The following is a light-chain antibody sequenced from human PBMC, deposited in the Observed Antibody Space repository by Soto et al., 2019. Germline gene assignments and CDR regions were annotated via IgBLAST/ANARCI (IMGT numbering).Light chain of an antibody. CDR2: DAS. V-gene: IGKV1-5*01. CDR3: QQYHSSAQT. CDR1: QSISSW. J-gene: IGKJ1*01. Sequence: DIQMTQSPSTLSASVGDRVTITCRASQSISSWLAWYQQKPGKAPKLLIYDASSLERGVPSRFSGSRSGTEFTLTISSLQPDDFATYYCQQYHSSAQTFGQGKKVEI.